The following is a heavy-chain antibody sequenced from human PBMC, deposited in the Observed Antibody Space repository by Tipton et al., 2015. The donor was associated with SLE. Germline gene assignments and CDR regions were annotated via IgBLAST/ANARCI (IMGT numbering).Heavy chain of an antibody. CDR2: INPNSGGT. J-gene: IGHJ6*02. Sequence: QVQLVQSGAEVKKPGASVKVSCKASGYTFTGYYMHWVRQAPGQGLEWMGRINPNSGGTNYAQKFQGRVTMTRDTSISTAYMELSRLRSDDTAVYYCARWAHTRSYYYYGMDVWGQGTTVTVSS. V-gene: IGHV1-2*06. CDR1: GYTFTGYY. CDR3: ARWAHTRSYYYYGMDV.